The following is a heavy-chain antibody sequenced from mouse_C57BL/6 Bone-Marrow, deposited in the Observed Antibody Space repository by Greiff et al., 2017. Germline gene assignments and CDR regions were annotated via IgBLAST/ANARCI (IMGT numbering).Heavy chain of an antibody. V-gene: IGHV5-12*01. J-gene: IGHJ4*01. D-gene: IGHD2-4*01. Sequence: EVKVEESGGGLVQPGGSLKLSCAASGFTFSDYYMYWVRQTPEKRLEWVAYISNGGGSTYYPDTVKGRFTISRDNAKNTLYLQMSRLKSEDTAMYYCASNYDYDGFYAMDYWGQGTSVTVSS. CDR1: GFTFSDYY. CDR2: ISNGGGST. CDR3: ASNYDYDGFYAMDY.